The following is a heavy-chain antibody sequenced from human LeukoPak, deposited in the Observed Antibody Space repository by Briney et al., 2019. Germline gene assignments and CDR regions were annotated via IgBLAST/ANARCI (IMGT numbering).Heavy chain of an antibody. Sequence: GESLKISCKGSGYSFTSYWIGWVRQMPGKGLEWMGIIYPGDSDTRYSPSFQGQVTISADKSISTAYLQWSSLKASDTAMYYCARGGGAYDSSGYYDAFDIWGQGTMVTVSS. V-gene: IGHV5-51*01. CDR2: IYPGDSDT. J-gene: IGHJ3*02. D-gene: IGHD3-22*01. CDR1: GYSFTSYW. CDR3: ARGGGAYDSSGYYDAFDI.